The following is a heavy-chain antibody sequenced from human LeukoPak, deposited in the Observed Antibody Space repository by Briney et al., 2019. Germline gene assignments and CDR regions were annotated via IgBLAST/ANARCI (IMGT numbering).Heavy chain of an antibody. J-gene: IGHJ4*02. Sequence: GGSLRLSCAASGFTFSTYAMSWVRQAPGKGLEWVSAISGSGGSTYYADSVKGRFTISRDNSRNTLYLQVNSLRAEDTALYYCTKARLTAVTTFGDYDYWGQGTLVTVSS. V-gene: IGHV3-23*01. D-gene: IGHD4-17*01. CDR3: TKARLTAVTTFGDYDY. CDR2: ISGSGGST. CDR1: GFTFSTYA.